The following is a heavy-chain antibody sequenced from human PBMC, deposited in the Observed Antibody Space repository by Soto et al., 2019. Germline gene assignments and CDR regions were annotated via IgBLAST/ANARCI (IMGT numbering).Heavy chain of an antibody. V-gene: IGHV1-3*01. Sequence: GASVKVSCKSSGYTFSTYTKYWVRQAPGQRLEWMGWINAGNGNTKYSQKFQGRVTITRDTSASTAYMELSSLRSEDTAVYYCARAVAVPADFDYWGQGTLVTVSS. CDR1: GYTFSTYT. CDR3: ARAVAVPADFDY. CDR2: INAGNGNT. J-gene: IGHJ4*02. D-gene: IGHD6-19*01.